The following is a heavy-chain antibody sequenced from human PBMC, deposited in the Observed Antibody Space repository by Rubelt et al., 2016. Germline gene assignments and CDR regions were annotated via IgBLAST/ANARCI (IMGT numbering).Heavy chain of an antibody. V-gene: IGHV4-38-2*02. Sequence: QVQLQESGPGLVKPSETLSLTCTVSGYSISSGYYWGWIRQPPGKGLEWIGEINHSGSTNYNPSLKSRVTISVDTSKNQFSLKLSSVTAADTAVYYCARVGYSSGWEFDYWGQGTLVTVSS. CDR3: ARVGYSSGWEFDY. J-gene: IGHJ4*02. CDR2: INHSGST. D-gene: IGHD6-19*01. CDR1: GYSISSGYY.